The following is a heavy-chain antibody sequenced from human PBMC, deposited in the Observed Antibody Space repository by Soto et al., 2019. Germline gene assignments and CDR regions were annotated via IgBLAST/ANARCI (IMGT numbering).Heavy chain of an antibody. Sequence: QVQLVQSGAEVKTPGASVKLSCKASGYTFTHYYIHWVRQAPGQGLEWMGIINPNGGSTTYAQKFRAGVTMTRDTSTSTVYMELSNLISDDSAVYYCATSVNSAMAFDYWGQGTLVTVSS. D-gene: IGHD5-18*01. CDR1: GYTFTHYY. J-gene: IGHJ4*02. CDR3: ATSVNSAMAFDY. CDR2: INPNGGST. V-gene: IGHV1-46*01.